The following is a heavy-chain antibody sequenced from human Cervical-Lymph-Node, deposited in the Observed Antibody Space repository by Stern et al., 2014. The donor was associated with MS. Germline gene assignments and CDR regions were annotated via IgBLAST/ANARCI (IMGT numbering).Heavy chain of an antibody. J-gene: IGHJ4*02. D-gene: IGHD6-19*01. V-gene: IGHV4-4*02. CDR3: ARSHNSGWYAGGFDY. Sequence: QVQLQESGPGLVKPSGTLSLTCAVSGGSISSSNWWTWVRQPPGKGLEWIGEIYHSGRTNYNPSLKSRVTISVDKSKNQSSLKLSSVTAADTAVYYCARSHNSGWYAGGFDYWGQGTLVTVSS. CDR2: IYHSGRT. CDR1: GGSISSSNW.